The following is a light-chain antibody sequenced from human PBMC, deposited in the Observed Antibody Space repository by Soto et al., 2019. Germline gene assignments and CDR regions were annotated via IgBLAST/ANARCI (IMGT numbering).Light chain of an antibody. V-gene: IGKV3-11*01. CDR1: QGICYT. J-gene: IGKJ3*01. CDR3: QQRSNWPPT. Sequence: EVVMMQSPATLSVSPGECATLSCRASQGICYTLSWYHXKPVHXXXXXXXDSSTRATGIPARFSGSGSGTDFTLTITSLEPEDFAVYYCQQRSNWPPTFGPGTKVDIK. CDR2: DSS.